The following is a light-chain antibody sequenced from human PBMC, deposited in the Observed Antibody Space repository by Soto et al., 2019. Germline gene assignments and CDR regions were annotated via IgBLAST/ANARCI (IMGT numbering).Light chain of an antibody. CDR3: ATWDASLRGRV. CDR2: SDN. CDR1: TSNIGNNF. J-gene: IGLJ3*02. Sequence: QLVLTQPPSASGTPGQRVTISCSGGTSNIGNNFVSWYQQLPGAAPKLLIYSDNQRPSGVTDRVSASKSGTSASLAISGLRSEDEADYYCATWDASLRGRVFGGGTKLTVL. V-gene: IGLV1-47*02.